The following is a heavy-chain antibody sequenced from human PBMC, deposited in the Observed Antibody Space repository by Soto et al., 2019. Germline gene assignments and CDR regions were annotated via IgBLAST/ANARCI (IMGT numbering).Heavy chain of an antibody. Sequence: EVQLVESGGGSVQPGGSLRLSCTASGFTFNRFWMHWVRQTPGKGLVWVSRISADGKTSSYADSVQGRFTISRDNARNTLYLQMNSLRVEDTAIYYCARGETGLTTPVWDWGQGTLVTVSS. CDR2: ISADGKTS. D-gene: IGHD3-16*01. CDR1: GFTFNRFW. CDR3: ARGETGLTTPVWD. J-gene: IGHJ4*02. V-gene: IGHV3-74*01.